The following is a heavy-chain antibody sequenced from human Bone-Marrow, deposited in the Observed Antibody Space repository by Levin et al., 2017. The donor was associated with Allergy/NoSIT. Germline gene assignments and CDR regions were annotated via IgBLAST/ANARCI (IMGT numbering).Heavy chain of an antibody. Sequence: GESLKISCAASGFTFSDYYMSWIRQAPGMGLEWVSYISGSSGYTNYADSVKGRFTISRDNAKSSLYLQMNSLRAEDTAVFYCARVSGHGYWWGQGTLVTVSS. J-gene: IGHJ4*02. D-gene: IGHD5-18*01. V-gene: IGHV3-11*05. CDR1: GFTFSDYY. CDR2: ISGSSGYT. CDR3: ARVSGHGYW.